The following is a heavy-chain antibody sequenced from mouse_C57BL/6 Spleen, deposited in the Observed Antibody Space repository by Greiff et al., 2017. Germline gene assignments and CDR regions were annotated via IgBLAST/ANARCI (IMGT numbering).Heavy chain of an antibody. J-gene: IGHJ4*01. CDR2: ISSGSSNI. D-gene: IGHD2-1*01. Sequence: EVKLVESGGGLVKPGGSLKLSCAASGFTFSDYGMHWVRQAPEKGLEWVAYISSGSSNIYYADPVKGRFTISRDNAKNTLFLQMTRRMSEYTAMYYCAMYYGNYVYAMYYWGQGTSVTVSS. V-gene: IGHV5-17*01. CDR3: AMYYGNYVYAMYY. CDR1: GFTFSDYG.